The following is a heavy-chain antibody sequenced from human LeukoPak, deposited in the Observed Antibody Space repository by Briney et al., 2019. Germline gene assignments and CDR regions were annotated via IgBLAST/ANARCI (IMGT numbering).Heavy chain of an antibody. CDR3: ARDRTGWASDY. D-gene: IGHD1-14*01. CDR2: ISYSGTT. J-gene: IGHJ4*02. Sequence: PSETLSLTCNVSGGSLANYYWGWIRQPPGRGLEWIGSISYSGTTYYTPSLDSRVTISLDTSKNQFSLKLRSVTAADTAVYYCARDRTGWASDYWGQGTLVTVSA. V-gene: IGHV4-59*12. CDR1: GGSLANYY.